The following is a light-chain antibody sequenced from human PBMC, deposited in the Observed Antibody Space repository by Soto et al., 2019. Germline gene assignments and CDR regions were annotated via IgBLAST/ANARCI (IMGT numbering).Light chain of an antibody. CDR3: SSYTSSRAYV. CDR1: SSDVGGYNY. V-gene: IGLV2-14*01. Sequence: QSVLPQPASVSGSPGQSITISCTGTSSDVGGYNYVSWYQQQSGKAPKLMIHEVSNRPSGVSNRFSGSKSGNTASLTISGLQAEDEADYYCSSYTSSRAYVFGIGTKV. CDR2: EVS. J-gene: IGLJ1*01.